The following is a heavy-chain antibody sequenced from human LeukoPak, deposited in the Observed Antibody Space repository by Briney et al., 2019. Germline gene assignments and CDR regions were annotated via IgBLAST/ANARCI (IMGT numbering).Heavy chain of an antibody. Sequence: SETLSLTCTVSGGSISSGGYYWSWIRQPPGKGLEWIGYIYHSGSTYYNPSLKSRVTISVDRSKNQFSLKLSSVTAADTAVYYCARDRPPLYCSSTSCYVTWGQGTLVTVSA. D-gene: IGHD2-2*01. J-gene: IGHJ5*02. CDR3: ARDRPPLYCSSTSCYVT. V-gene: IGHV4-30-2*01. CDR1: GGSISSGGYY. CDR2: IYHSGST.